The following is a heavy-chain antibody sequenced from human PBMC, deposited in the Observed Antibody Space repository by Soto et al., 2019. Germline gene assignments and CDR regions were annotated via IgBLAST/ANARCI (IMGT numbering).Heavy chain of an antibody. CDR1: GYTFTSYG. CDR2: ISAYNGNT. Sequence: EASVKVSCKASGYTFTSYGISWVRQAPGQGLEWMGWISAYNGNTNYAQKLQGRVTMTTDTSTSTAYMELRSLRSDDTAVYYCARERLGSGNPSLYYWGQGTLVTVSS. V-gene: IGHV1-18*01. CDR3: ARERLGSGNPSLYY. D-gene: IGHD3-16*01. J-gene: IGHJ4*02.